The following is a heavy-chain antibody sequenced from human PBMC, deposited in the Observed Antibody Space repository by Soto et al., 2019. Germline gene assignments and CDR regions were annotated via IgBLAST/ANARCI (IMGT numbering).Heavy chain of an antibody. D-gene: IGHD5-12*01. V-gene: IGHV1-18*01. J-gene: IGHJ4*02. Sequence: GASVKVSCKASGYTFSAYGISWVRQAPGQGLEWVGWVSADSGNTRYAQKVQGRVTMTTDTSTSTAYMEVRSLRSEDTAVYYCVRDSPIGSTFSGYDGIDYWGQGTLVTVSS. CDR2: VSADSGNT. CDR1: GYTFSAYG. CDR3: VRDSPIGSTFSGYDGIDY.